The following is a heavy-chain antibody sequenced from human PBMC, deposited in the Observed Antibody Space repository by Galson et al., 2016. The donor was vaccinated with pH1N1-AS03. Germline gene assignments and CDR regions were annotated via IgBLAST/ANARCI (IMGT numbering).Heavy chain of an antibody. J-gene: IGHJ4*02. CDR3: ARAYYYDSSGYYSGVGY. CDR2: IEASSTYI. Sequence: SLRLSCAVSGFTFRDYNLNWVRQAPGKGPEWVSSIEASSTYIYYADSVKGRFTISRDNSKNSLYLQMNSLRAEDTAVYYCARAYYYDSSGYYSGVGYWGQGTLVTVSS. V-gene: IGHV3-21*01. D-gene: IGHD3-22*01. CDR1: GFTFRDYN.